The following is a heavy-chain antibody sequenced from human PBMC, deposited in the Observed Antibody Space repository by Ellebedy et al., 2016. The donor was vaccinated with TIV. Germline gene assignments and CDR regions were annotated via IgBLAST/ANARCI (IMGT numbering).Heavy chain of an antibody. J-gene: IGHJ4*02. CDR3: VSSLWFGESPSTLDY. D-gene: IGHD3-10*01. V-gene: IGHV1-69*13. CDR2: IIPIFGTA. Sequence: SVKVSXKASGGTFSSYAISWVRQAPGQGLEWMGGIIPIFGTANYAQKFQGRVTITADESTSTAYMELSSLRSEGTAVYYCVSSLWFGESPSTLDYWGQGTLVTVSS. CDR1: GGTFSSYA.